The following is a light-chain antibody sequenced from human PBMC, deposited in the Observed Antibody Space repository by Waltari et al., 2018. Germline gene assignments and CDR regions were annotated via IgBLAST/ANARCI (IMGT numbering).Light chain of an antibody. V-gene: IGLV1-44*01. J-gene: IGLJ1*01. Sequence: QSVLTQPPSASATPGQRVTISCSGRNSNLRTTTVHWYLQLTGTAPKFLIYNNNQRPSGVPARFSGSKSGTSAFLAISGLQSEDEADYYCASWDDRLNGYVLGTGTKVTAL. CDR3: ASWDDRLNGYV. CDR1: NSNLRTTT. CDR2: NNN.